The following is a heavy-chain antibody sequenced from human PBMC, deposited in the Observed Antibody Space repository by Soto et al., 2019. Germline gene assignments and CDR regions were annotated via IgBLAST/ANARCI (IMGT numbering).Heavy chain of an antibody. J-gene: IGHJ5*02. CDR3: AGRNSLASVSLNFRELSNYKWIDP. CDR2: IYYSGST. V-gene: IGHV4-59*08. CDR1: GGSISSYY. D-gene: IGHD3-16*02. Sequence: SETLSLTCTVSGGSISSYYLSWIRQPPGKGLEWIGYIYYSGSTYYNPSLKSRVTISVDTSNNQFSLNLNSVTASDTAVYYCAGRNSLASVSLNFRELSNYKWIDPWGPGTLVTVSS.